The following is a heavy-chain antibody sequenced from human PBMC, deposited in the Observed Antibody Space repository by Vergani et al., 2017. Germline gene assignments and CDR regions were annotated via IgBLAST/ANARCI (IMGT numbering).Heavy chain of an antibody. V-gene: IGHV3-30-3*01. CDR2: ISYDGSNK. J-gene: IGHJ4*02. CDR1: GFTFSSYA. Sequence: QVQLVESGGGVVQPGRSLRLSCAASGFTFSSYAMHWVRQAPGKGLEWVAVISYDGSNKYYADSVKGRFTISRDNSKNTLYLQMNSLRAEDTAVYYCAKDGVDTASGYWGQGTLVTVSS. CDR3: AKDGVDTASGY. D-gene: IGHD5-18*01.